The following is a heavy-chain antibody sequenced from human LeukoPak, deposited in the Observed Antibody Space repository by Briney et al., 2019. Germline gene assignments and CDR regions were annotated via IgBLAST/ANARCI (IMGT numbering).Heavy chain of an antibody. CDR2: ISAYNGNT. V-gene: IGHV1-18*01. Sequence: ASVKVSCKASGYTFTSYGISWVRQAPGQGLEWMGWISAYNGNTNYAQKFQGRVTITADKSTSTAYMELSSLRAEDTAVYYCASQLGDASDIWGQGTMVTVSS. J-gene: IGHJ3*02. D-gene: IGHD6-13*01. CDR3: ASQLGDASDI. CDR1: GYTFTSYG.